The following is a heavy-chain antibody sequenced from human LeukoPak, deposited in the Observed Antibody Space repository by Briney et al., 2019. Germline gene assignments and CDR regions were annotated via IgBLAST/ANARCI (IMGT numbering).Heavy chain of an antibody. CDR2: VWYDGTNI. J-gene: IGHJ4*02. CDR1: GFTFSIYG. V-gene: IGHV3-33*01. CDR3: ARGGYSGTYFFDY. Sequence: GGSLRLACAASGFTFSIYGMHWVRQAPGKGLEWVAVVWYDGTNIHYVDSVKGRFTISRDNSKSTLYLQMNSLTAEDTAVYYCARGGYSGTYFFDYWGQGTPVTVSS. D-gene: IGHD1-26*01.